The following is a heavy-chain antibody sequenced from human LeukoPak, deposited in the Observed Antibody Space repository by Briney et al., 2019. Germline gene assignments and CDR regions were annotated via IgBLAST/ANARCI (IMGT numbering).Heavy chain of an antibody. V-gene: IGHV1-69*05. J-gene: IGHJ3*02. D-gene: IGHD3-22*01. Sequence: GASVKVSCKASGGTFSSYAISWVRQAPGQGLEWMGGIIPIFGTANYAQKFQGRVTITTDESTSTAYMELSSLRSEDTAVYYCASRPYYYDSSGHYGDDAFDIWGQGTMVTVSS. CDR1: GGTFSSYA. CDR3: ASRPYYYDSSGHYGDDAFDI. CDR2: IIPIFGTA.